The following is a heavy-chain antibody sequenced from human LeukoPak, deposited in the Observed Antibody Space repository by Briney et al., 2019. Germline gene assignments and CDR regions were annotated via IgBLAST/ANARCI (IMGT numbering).Heavy chain of an antibody. CDR2: ISSSSSYI. D-gene: IGHD6-19*01. CDR1: GFTFSSYS. Sequence: PGGSLRLSCAASGFTFSSYSMNWVRQAPGRGLEWVSSISSSSSYIYYADSVKGRFTISRDNAKNSLYLQMNSLRAEDTAVYYCARRHGVAVAGHDAFDIWGQGIMVTVSS. V-gene: IGHV3-21*01. CDR3: ARRHGVAVAGHDAFDI. J-gene: IGHJ3*02.